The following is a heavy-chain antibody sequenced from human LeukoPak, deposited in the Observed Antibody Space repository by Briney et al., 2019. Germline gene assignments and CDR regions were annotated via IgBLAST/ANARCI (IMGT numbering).Heavy chain of an antibody. CDR1: GDNFRSYG. CDR2: ISANNGNT. Sequence: ASVKVSCKASGDNFRSYGITWVRQAPGQGLEWMGWISANNGNTNYAQKLQGRVTMTTDTSTSTAYMELRSLRSDDTAVYYCALNSMVRGVIAEWGQGTLVTVSS. D-gene: IGHD3-10*01. V-gene: IGHV1-18*01. J-gene: IGHJ4*02. CDR3: ALNSMVRGVIAE.